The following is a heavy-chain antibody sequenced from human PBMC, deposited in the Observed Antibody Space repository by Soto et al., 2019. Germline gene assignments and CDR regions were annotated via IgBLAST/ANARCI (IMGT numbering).Heavy chain of an antibody. CDR1: GYSFTNYG. V-gene: IGHV1-18*01. CDR2: ISAYNANT. J-gene: IGHJ6*02. CDR3: ARVGECSSTSCRYYYYYGMDV. Sequence: QVQLAQSGAEVKKPGASVKVSCKASGYSFTNYGISWVRQAPGQGLEWMGWISAYNANTNYAQKLQGRVTMTTDTSTSTAYMERRSLRSDDTAVYYCARVGECSSTSCRYYYYYGMDVWGQGTTVTVSS. D-gene: IGHD2-2*01.